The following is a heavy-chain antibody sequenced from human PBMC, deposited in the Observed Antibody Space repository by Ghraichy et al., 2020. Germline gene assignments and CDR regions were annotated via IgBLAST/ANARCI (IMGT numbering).Heavy chain of an antibody. CDR3: AGQTAMGKPYDY. CDR1: GFTFSFYH. D-gene: IGHD5-18*01. Sequence: GGSLRLSCAASGFTFSFYHMNWVRQAPGKGLEWVSYISSGGDTIYYADSVKGRFSISRDNAKNSLYLQMISLRAEDTALYYCAGQTAMGKPYDYWGQGTLVTVSS. J-gene: IGHJ4*02. V-gene: IGHV3-48*03. CDR2: ISSGGDTI.